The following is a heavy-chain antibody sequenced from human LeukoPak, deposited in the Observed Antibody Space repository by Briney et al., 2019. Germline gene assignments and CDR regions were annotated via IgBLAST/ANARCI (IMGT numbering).Heavy chain of an antibody. D-gene: IGHD3-10*01. J-gene: IGHJ4*02. V-gene: IGHV1-2*02. CDR3: ARAYPLWFGELLYPYYFDY. Sequence: ASVKVSCKASGYTFTGYYMHWVRQASGQGLEGMGWINPNSGGTNYAQKFQGRVTMTRDTSISTAYMELGRLRSDDTAVYYCARAYPLWFGELLYPYYFDYWGQGTLVTVSS. CDR2: INPNSGGT. CDR1: GYTFTGYY.